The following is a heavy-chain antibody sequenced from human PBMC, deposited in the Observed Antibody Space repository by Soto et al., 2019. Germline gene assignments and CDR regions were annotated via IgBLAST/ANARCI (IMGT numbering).Heavy chain of an antibody. CDR1: GGSISSGGYY. D-gene: IGHD3-22*01. CDR2: IYYSGST. Sequence: PSETLSLTCTVSGGSISSGGYYWSWIRQDPGKGLEWIGYIYYSGSTYYNPSLKSRVTISVDTSKNQFSLKLSSVTAADTAVYYCARDWSNSYYYDSSGFLFQHWGQGTLVTVSS. CDR3: ARDWSNSYYYDSSGFLFQH. V-gene: IGHV4-31*03. J-gene: IGHJ1*01.